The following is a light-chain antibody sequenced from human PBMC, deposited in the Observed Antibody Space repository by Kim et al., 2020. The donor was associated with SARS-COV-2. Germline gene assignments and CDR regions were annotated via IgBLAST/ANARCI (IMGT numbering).Light chain of an antibody. V-gene: IGLV1-47*02. CDR2: SNN. CDR1: SSNIGSNY. CDR3: AAWDDSLGVV. Sequence: ELTQPPSASGNPGQRVIISCSGSSSNIGSNYVCWYQQLPGTAPKLLISSNNQRPSGVSDRFSASKSGTSASLAISGVRSEDEADYYCAAWDDSLGVVFGGGTQLTVL. J-gene: IGLJ2*01.